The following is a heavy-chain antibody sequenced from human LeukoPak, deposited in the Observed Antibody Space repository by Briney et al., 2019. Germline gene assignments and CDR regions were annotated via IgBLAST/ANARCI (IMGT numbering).Heavy chain of an antibody. Sequence: ASVKVSCKASGYTFTGYYMHWVRQAPGQGLEWMVWINPNSGGTNYAQKFQGRVTMTSDTSISTAYMELSRLRSDDTAVYYCAREHSSGWSAFDYWGQGTLVTVSS. CDR1: GYTFTGYY. CDR3: AREHSSGWSAFDY. V-gene: IGHV1-2*02. D-gene: IGHD6-19*01. CDR2: INPNSGGT. J-gene: IGHJ4*02.